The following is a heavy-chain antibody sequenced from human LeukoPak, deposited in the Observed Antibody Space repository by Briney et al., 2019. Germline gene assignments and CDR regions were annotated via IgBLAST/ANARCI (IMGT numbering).Heavy chain of an antibody. CDR1: GFTFSGSA. Sequence: GGSLRLSCAASGFTFSGSAMHWVRQAPGKGLEWVSSISSSSSYIYYADSVKGRFTISRDNAKNSLHLQMNSLRAEDTAVYYCARKLWFGEPCCYFDYWGQGTLVTVSS. CDR3: ARKLWFGEPCCYFDY. CDR2: ISSSSSYI. J-gene: IGHJ4*02. D-gene: IGHD3-10*01. V-gene: IGHV3-21*01.